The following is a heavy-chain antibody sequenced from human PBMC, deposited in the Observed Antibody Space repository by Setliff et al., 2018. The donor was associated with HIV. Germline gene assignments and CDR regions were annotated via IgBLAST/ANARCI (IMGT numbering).Heavy chain of an antibody. D-gene: IGHD2-21*02. V-gene: IGHV4-38-2*01. J-gene: IGHJ2*01. Sequence: SETLSLTCAVSGYSISSGYYWGWIRQHPGKGLEWIGSIYHGGSAYYKPSLKSRVTISVDMSKNQFSLRLSSVTAADTAVYYCARQYCGNSPVIYWYFDLWGRGTLVTVSS. CDR3: ARQYCGNSPVIYWYFDL. CDR2: IYHGGSA. CDR1: GYSISSGYY.